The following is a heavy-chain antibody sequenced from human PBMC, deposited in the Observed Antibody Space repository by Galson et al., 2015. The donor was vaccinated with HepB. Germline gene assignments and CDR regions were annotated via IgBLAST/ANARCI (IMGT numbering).Heavy chain of an antibody. V-gene: IGHV1-69*04. CDR2: IIPILGIA. CDR1: GGTFSSYT. CDR3: AREGGAVAGFQH. D-gene: IGHD6-19*01. Sequence: SVKVSCKASGGTFSSYTISWVRQAPGQGLEWMGRIIPILGIANYAQKFQGRVTITADKSTSTAYMELSSLRSEDTAVYYCAREGGAVAGFQHWGQGTLVTVSS. J-gene: IGHJ1*01.